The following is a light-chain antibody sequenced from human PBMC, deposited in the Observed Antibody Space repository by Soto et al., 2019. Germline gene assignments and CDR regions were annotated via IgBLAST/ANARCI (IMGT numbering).Light chain of an antibody. CDR3: QSYDSSNPVV. CDR1: SGRIASNY. V-gene: IGLV6-57*01. CDR2: DDN. Sequence: NFMLTQPHSVSESPGKTVTISCTRSSGRIASNYVQGYQQRPGSSPTTVIYDDNQRPSGVPDRFSGSIDSSSNSASLTISGLKTEDEADYYCQSYDSSNPVVFGGGTKLTVL. J-gene: IGLJ2*01.